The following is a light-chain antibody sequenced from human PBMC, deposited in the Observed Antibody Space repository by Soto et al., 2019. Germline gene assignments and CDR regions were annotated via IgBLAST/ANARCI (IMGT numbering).Light chain of an antibody. V-gene: IGKV1-9*01. CDR2: AAS. CDR1: PGISRY. Sequence: EIQMTQSPSSLSASLGDRVTIICRASPGISRYLAWYQQKPGKAPNILIHAASILQGGVPSRFSGSGAGTECTLTSSSLQPEDFATYYRQQLDSYPWTFGQGTKVDIK. CDR3: QQLDSYPWT. J-gene: IGKJ1*01.